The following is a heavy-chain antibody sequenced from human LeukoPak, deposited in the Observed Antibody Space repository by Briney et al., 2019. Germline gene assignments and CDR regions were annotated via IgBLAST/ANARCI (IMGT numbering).Heavy chain of an antibody. V-gene: IGHV3-30*04. D-gene: IGHD2-21*02. CDR2: ISYDGSNK. CDR1: GFTFSSYA. CDR3: ARVPTAVVTAIY. Sequence: PGGSLRLSCAASGFTFSSYAMHWVRQAPGKGLEWVAVISYDGSNKYYADSVKGRFTISRDNSKNTLYLQMNSLRAEDTAVYYCARVPTAVVTAIYWGQGTLVTVSS. J-gene: IGHJ4*02.